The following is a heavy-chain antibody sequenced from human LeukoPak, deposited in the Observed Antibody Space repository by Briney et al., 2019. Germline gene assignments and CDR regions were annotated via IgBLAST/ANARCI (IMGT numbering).Heavy chain of an antibody. CDR3: ARRYYGSGSYYNWFDP. V-gene: IGHV5-51*01. CDR1: GYSFTSYW. CDR2: IYPGDSDT. J-gene: IGHJ5*02. Sequence: GESLKISCKGSGYSFTSYWIGWVRQMPGKGLEWMGIIYPGDSDTRYSPSFQGQVTISADKSISTAYLQWSSLKASDTAMYYCARRYYGSGSYYNWFDPWGQGTLITVSS. D-gene: IGHD3-10*01.